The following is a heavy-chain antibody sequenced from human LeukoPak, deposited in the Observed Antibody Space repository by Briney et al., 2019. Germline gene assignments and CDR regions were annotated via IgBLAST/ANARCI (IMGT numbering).Heavy chain of an antibody. J-gene: IGHJ3*02. V-gene: IGHV4-30-2*01. D-gene: IGHD3-10*01. CDR2: IYHSGST. Sequence: TLSLTCAVSGGSISSGGYSWSWIRQPPGKGLEWIGYIYHSGSTYYNPSLKSRVTISVDRSKNQFSLKLSSVTAADTAVYYCAGVSLLWFGELAFDIWGQGTMVTVSS. CDR1: GGSISSGGYS. CDR3: AGVSLLWFGELAFDI.